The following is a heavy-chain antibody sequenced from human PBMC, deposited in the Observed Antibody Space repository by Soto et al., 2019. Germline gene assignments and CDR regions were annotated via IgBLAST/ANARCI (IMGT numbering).Heavy chain of an antibody. J-gene: IGHJ4*02. V-gene: IGHV3-23*01. D-gene: IGHD1-26*01. Sequence: HPGGSLRLSCVASGFSFSSYAMTWVRQAPGKGLEWVSGLSGSGGDTYYADSVKGRFTISRDNSRNTMYLQVNSLRADDTAIYYCAKRSGNYLGGYIDYWGQGTLGT. CDR3: AKRSGNYLGGYIDY. CDR1: GFSFSSYA. CDR2: LSGSGGDT.